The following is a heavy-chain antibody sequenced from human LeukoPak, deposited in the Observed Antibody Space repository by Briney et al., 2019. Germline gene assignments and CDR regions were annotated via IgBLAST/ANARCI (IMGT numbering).Heavy chain of an antibody. Sequence: SETLSLTCTVSGGSISSYYWSWIRQPPGKGLEWIGYIYYSGSTNYNPSLKRRVTISVDTSKNQFSLKLSSGTAADTAVYYCARVVSTTVTTKFDPWGQGTLVTVSS. J-gene: IGHJ5*02. CDR2: IYYSGST. CDR1: GGSISSYY. CDR3: ARVVSTTVTTKFDP. D-gene: IGHD4-17*01. V-gene: IGHV4-59*01.